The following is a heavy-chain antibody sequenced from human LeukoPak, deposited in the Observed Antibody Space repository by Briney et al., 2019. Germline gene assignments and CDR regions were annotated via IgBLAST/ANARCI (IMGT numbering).Heavy chain of an antibody. CDR1: GYSFTSYG. D-gene: IGHD3-10*01. V-gene: IGHV5-51*01. CDR2: IYPGDSDT. Sequence: PGESLQISCQGSGYSFTSYGIGWVRQMPGKGLEWMGIIYPGDSDTRYSPSFQGQVTISVDKSISTAYLQWSSLKASDTAMYYCARHPVRGLIGSFDYWGQGSLVTVSS. J-gene: IGHJ4*02. CDR3: ARHPVRGLIGSFDY.